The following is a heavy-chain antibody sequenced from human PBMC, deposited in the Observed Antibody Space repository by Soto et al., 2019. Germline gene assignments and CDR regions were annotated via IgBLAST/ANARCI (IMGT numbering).Heavy chain of an antibody. Sequence: EVQLLESGGGLIQPGGSLRLSCAGSGFTFSDYGMNWVRQAPGKGLEWVSGLTCGGSAYYPESVRGRCTISRDNSKSILYVQMNSLRVEDTAVYYCAKERTSSTYDGMDVWGQGTPVTVSS. CDR2: LTCGGSA. V-gene: IGHV3-23*01. CDR3: AKERTSSTYDGMDV. J-gene: IGHJ6*02. CDR1: GFTFSDYG. D-gene: IGHD6-6*01.